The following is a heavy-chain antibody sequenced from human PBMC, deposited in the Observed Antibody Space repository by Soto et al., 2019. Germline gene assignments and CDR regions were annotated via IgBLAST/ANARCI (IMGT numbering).Heavy chain of an antibody. CDR2: IFYLGSS. D-gene: IGHD3-3*02. V-gene: IGHV4-39*01. CDR3: ARHSLALRKNNWFDP. J-gene: IGHJ5*02. CDR1: GDSIISSDFY. Sequence: PSETLSLTCTVSGDSIISSDFYWGWVRQPPGKGLEWIGSIFYLGSSYYNPSLKSRVTMSVDTSKNQFSLRLWSVTAADTALYFCARHSLALRKNNWFDPWGQGIMVT.